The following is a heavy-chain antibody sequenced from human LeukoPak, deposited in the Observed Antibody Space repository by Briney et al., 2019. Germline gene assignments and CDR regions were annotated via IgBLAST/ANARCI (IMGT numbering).Heavy chain of an antibody. D-gene: IGHD1-26*01. CDR3: AKDPSGSYRVWYFDY. V-gene: IGHV3-30*02. Sequence: GGSLRLSCAASGFAFSNYAMHWVRQAPGKGLEWVAFIRYDGGNKYHADSVKGRFTISRDNSKNTLYLQMNSLRAEDTAVYYCAKDPSGSYRVWYFDYWGQGTLVTVSS. CDR2: IRYDGGNK. J-gene: IGHJ4*02. CDR1: GFAFSNYA.